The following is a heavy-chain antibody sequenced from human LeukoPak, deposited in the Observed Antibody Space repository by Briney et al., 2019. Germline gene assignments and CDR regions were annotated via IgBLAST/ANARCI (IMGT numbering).Heavy chain of an antibody. CDR2: ISYDGSNK. D-gene: IGHD2-2*01. CDR3: AMPAFDF. CDR1: GFTFSSYG. J-gene: IGHJ4*02. V-gene: IGHV3-30*03. Sequence: GGSLRLSCAASGFTFSSYGMHWVRQAPGKGLEWVAVISYDGSNKYYADSVKGRFTISRDNAKNSLYLQMNSLRAEDTAVYYCAMPAFDFWGQGTLVTVSS.